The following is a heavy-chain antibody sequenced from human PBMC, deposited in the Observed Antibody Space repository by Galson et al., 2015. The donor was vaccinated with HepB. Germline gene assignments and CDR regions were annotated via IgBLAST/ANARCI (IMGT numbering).Heavy chain of an antibody. D-gene: IGHD2-2*01. V-gene: IGHV1-3*01. Sequence: SVKVSCKASGYTFTSYAMHWMRQAPGQRLEWMGWINAGNGNTKYSQKFQGRVTITRDTSASTAYMELSSLRSEDTAVYYCAREEGYCSSTSCYEGGGYFDYWGQGTLVTVSS. CDR3: AREEGYCSSTSCYEGGGYFDY. J-gene: IGHJ4*02. CDR2: INAGNGNT. CDR1: GYTFTSYA.